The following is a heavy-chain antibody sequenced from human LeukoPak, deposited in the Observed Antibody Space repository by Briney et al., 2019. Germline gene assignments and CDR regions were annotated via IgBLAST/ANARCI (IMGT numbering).Heavy chain of an antibody. D-gene: IGHD3-22*01. CDR2: IYYSGST. CDR1: GGSISSSSYY. V-gene: IGHV4-39*07. Sequence: SETLSLTCTVSGGSISSSSYYWGWIRQPPGKGLEWIGSIYYSGSTYYNPSLKSRVTISVDTSKNQFSLKLSSVTAADTAVYYCAREEVVTNTIDYWGQGTLATVSS. CDR3: AREEVVTNTIDY. J-gene: IGHJ4*02.